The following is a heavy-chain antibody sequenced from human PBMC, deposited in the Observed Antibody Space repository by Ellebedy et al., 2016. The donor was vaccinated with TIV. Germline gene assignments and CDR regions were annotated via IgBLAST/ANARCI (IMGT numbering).Heavy chain of an antibody. CDR2: ISSSGGTI. Sequence: PGGSLRLSCAASGFTFRSYELSWVRQAPGKGLEWVLYISSSGGTIYSADSVKGRFTISRDNSKNTLYLQLNSLRAGDTAVYYCAKPSWFGEWYLDYWGQGTLVTVSS. CDR1: GFTFRSYE. V-gene: IGHV3-48*03. CDR3: AKPSWFGEWYLDY. D-gene: IGHD3-10*01. J-gene: IGHJ4*02.